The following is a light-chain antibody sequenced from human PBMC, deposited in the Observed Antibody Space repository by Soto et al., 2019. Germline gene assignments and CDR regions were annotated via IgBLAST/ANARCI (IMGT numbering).Light chain of an antibody. Sequence: EIVVTQSPATLSVSPGERATLSCRASQSVGNNFAWYQQKPGQAPRLLIFATSTRATGVPARFSGSGSGTEFTLAMRGLQSEDLAVYYCQQYGDWPLTLGGGAKVEIE. CDR2: ATS. CDR3: QQYGDWPLT. J-gene: IGKJ4*01. V-gene: IGKV3-15*01. CDR1: QSVGNN.